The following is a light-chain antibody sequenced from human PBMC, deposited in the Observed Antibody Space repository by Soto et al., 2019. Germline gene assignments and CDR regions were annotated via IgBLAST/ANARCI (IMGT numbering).Light chain of an antibody. V-gene: IGKV1-9*01. CDR3: QQLNSYPDS. CDR1: QGISSY. J-gene: IGKJ2*03. CDR2: AAS. Sequence: IQLTQSPSSLSASVGDRVTITCRASQGISSYLAWYQQKPGNAPKLLIYAASTLQSGVPSRFSGSGSGTDFTLNISSLQPEDFATYYCQQLNSYPDSVGQGTKLEIK.